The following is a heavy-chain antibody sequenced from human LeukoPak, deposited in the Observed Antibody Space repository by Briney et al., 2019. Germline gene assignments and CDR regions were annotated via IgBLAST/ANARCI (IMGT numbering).Heavy chain of an antibody. V-gene: IGHV4-39*01. Sequence: SETLSLTCTVSGGSISSGNYYWGWIRQAPGKGLEWIGNIYHSGSTYYNPSLKSRVTISVDTSKNQFSLKLNSVTAADTAVCYCARATYYVWGSYLSVDYWGQEAWSPSPQ. CDR2: IYHSGST. CDR3: ARATYYVWGSYLSVDY. D-gene: IGHD3-16*01. CDR1: GGSISSGNYY. J-gene: IGHJ4*01.